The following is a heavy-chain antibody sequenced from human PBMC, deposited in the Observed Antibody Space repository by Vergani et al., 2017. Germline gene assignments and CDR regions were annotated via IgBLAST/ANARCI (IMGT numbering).Heavy chain of an antibody. J-gene: IGHJ3*01. V-gene: IGHV4-30-4*08. CDR3: ARSYCSATGCYSSIAFDL. D-gene: IGHD2-2*01. CDR2: IYDTGST. Sequence: QVQLQESGPGLVRPSQTLSLTCTVSGASISSGDYYWTWIRQPPGKGLEWIGYIYDTGSTYYNPSLESRIFISIDTSENQFSLNLSSVTAADTAVYYCARSYCSATGCYSSIAFDLWGQGTQVTISS. CDR1: GASISSGDYY.